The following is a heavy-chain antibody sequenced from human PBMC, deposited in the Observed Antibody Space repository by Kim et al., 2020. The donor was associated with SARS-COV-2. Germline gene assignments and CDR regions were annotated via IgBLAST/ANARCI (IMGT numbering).Heavy chain of an antibody. Sequence: KGRFTISRDKSKNTLYLQMNSLRAEDTAVYYCARPFYDILTGYFLDAFDIWGQGTMVTVSS. J-gene: IGHJ3*02. V-gene: IGHV3-30*01. D-gene: IGHD3-9*01. CDR3: ARPFYDILTGYFLDAFDI.